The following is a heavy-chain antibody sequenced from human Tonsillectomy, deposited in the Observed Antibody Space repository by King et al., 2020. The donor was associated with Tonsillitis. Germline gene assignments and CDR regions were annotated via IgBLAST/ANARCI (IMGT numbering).Heavy chain of an antibody. CDR3: AKDYSGSYY. D-gene: IGHD1-26*01. CDR1: GFTFTTSA. V-gene: IGHV3-23*04. J-gene: IGHJ4*02. CDR2: ISGSVGST. Sequence: VQLVESGGGLVQPGGSLRLSCAASGFTFTTSAMRWVRQAPGKGLEWVSAISGSVGSTYYTDSVKGRFTISRDNSKNTLYLQMDSLRAEDTAVYYCAKDYSGSYYWGQGTLVTVSS.